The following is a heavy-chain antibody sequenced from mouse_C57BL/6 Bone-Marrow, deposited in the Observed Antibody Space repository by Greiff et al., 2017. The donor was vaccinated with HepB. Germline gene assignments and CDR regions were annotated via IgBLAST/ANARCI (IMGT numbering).Heavy chain of an antibody. J-gene: IGHJ1*03. Sequence: DVMLVESGEGLVKPGGSLKLSCAASGFTFSSYAMSWVRQTPEKRLEWVAYISSGGDYIYYADTVKGRFTISRDNARNTLYLQMSSLKSEDTAMYYCTRDNYGSSLYWYFDVWGTGTTVTVSS. CDR2: ISSGGDYI. CDR3: TRDNYGSSLYWYFDV. CDR1: GFTFSSYA. V-gene: IGHV5-9-1*02. D-gene: IGHD1-1*01.